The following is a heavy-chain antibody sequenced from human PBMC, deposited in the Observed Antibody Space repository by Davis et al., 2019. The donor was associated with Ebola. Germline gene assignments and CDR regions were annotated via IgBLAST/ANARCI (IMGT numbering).Heavy chain of an antibody. Sequence: GESLKISCAASGFTFSSYGMHWVRQAPGKGLEWVAVISYDGRNKYYADSVKGRFTISRDNSKNTLCLQMNSLRTEDTAVYYCEQGPTGYWGQGTLVTVSS. D-gene: IGHD4-17*01. CDR1: GFTFSSYG. CDR3: EQGPTGY. V-gene: IGHV3-30*03. J-gene: IGHJ4*02. CDR2: ISYDGRNK.